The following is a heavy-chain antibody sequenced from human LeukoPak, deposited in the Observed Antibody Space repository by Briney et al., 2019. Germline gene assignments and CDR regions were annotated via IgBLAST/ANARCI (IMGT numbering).Heavy chain of an antibody. CDR1: GFTFSSYW. D-gene: IGHD5-18*01. J-gene: IGHJ4*02. CDR3: ARGDGYSYGRGGY. Sequence: GGSLRLSCAASGFTFSSYWMHWFRQAPGKGLVGFSRINSDGSSTSYADSVKGRFTISRDNAKNTLYLQMNSVRAEDTAVYYCARGDGYSYGRGGYWGQGTLVTVSS. V-gene: IGHV3-74*01. CDR2: INSDGSST.